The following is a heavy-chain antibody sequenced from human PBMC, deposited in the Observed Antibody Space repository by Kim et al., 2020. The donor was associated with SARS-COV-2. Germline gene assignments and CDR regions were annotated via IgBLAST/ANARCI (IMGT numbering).Heavy chain of an antibody. J-gene: IGHJ4*02. CDR3: ARGYCTNGVCYYFDY. V-gene: IGHV7-4-1*02. Sequence: QGFPGRFVFSLDTSVSTAYLQISSLKAEDTAVYYCARGYCTNGVCYYFDYWGQGTLVTVSS. D-gene: IGHD2-8*01.